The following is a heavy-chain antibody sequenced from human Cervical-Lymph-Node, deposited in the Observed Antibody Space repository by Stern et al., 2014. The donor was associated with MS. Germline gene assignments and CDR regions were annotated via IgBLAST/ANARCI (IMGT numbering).Heavy chain of an antibody. CDR1: GYTFTSYG. CDR3: AGYNDYGALGAFDI. D-gene: IGHD4-17*01. Sequence: VHLVESGAEVKKPGASVKVSCKASGYTFTSYGISWVRQAPGQGLEWMGWISAYNGNTNYAQKLQGRVTMTTDTSTSTAYMELRSLRSYDTAVYYCAGYNDYGALGAFDIWGQGTMVTVSS. J-gene: IGHJ3*02. V-gene: IGHV1-18*01. CDR2: ISAYNGNT.